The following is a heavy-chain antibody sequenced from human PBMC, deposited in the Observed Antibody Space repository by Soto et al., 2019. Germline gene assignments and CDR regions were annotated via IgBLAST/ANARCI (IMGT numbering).Heavy chain of an antibody. V-gene: IGHV4-39*01. Sequence: QLLLQESGPGLVKPSETLSLTCTVSGGSISSSSYYWRWIRQPPANGLEWIGSIYSSGSTYYNPSLKSRVTISVDTSKNQFSLKLRSVTAADTAMYYCARQGLLSKGGRGFDYWGQGTLVTVSS. CDR1: GGSISSSSYY. CDR2: IYSSGST. CDR3: ARQGLLSKGGRGFDY. J-gene: IGHJ4*02. D-gene: IGHD3-16*01.